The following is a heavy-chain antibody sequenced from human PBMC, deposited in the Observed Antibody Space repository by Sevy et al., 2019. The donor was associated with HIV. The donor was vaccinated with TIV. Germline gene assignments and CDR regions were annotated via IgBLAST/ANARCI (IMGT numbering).Heavy chain of an antibody. D-gene: IGHD3-22*01. J-gene: IGHJ6*03. CDR2: ISGSGTRT. V-gene: IGHV3-23*01. CDR3: AKGGGGHYDPDEIGYYFYYYNMDV. Sequence: GGSLRLSCAVSGFSFDSYGMTWVRQAPGKGLEWVSGISGSGTRTYYADSVKGRFIISRDNSKNTLYLQMNSLGSEDTAIYDCAKGGGGHYDPDEIGYYFYYYNMDVWGKGTTVTVSS. CDR1: GFSFDSYG.